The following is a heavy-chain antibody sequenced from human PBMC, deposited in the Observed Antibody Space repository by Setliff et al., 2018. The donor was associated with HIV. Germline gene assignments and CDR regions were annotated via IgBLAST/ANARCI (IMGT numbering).Heavy chain of an antibody. J-gene: IGHJ4*02. D-gene: IGHD2-2*01. CDR1: GFTFSDYY. CDR2: ISNSGSTI. CDR3: ARDSRTGYFDS. V-gene: IGHV3-11*04. Sequence: GGSLRLSCAGSGSGGSGFTFSDYYMSWVRQAPGKGLEWLSYISNSGSTIYYADSVKGRFSISRDNAKNSLYLQMNSLRAEDTAVYYCARDSRTGYFDSWGQGTLVTSPQ.